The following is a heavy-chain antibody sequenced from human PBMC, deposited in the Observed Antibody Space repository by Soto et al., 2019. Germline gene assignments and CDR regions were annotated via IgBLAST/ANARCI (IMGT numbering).Heavy chain of an antibody. CDR3: GRPRSSGYAGEFDY. V-gene: IGHV4-59*01. Sequence: SETLSLTCTVSGVSISPYYWSWIRQPPGKGLEWIGFIYYSGSTNYNPSLKSRVTISVDTSQNQFSLMLTSVTAADTAVYYCGRPRSSGYAGEFDYWGQGTLVTVSS. J-gene: IGHJ4*02. CDR2: IYYSGST. D-gene: IGHD3-22*01. CDR1: GVSISPYY.